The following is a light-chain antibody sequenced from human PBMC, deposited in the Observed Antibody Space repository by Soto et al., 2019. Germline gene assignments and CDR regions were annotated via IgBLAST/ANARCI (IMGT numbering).Light chain of an antibody. CDR3: QQYGRSPP. CDR2: GAS. J-gene: IGKJ5*01. Sequence: ENLLTQSPDTLSLSAGERATLFCRASEIINSGYLAWYQQKPGRAPRLLIYGASKRATGIPDRFSGSESGTDFTLTINSLEPEDSAVYYCQQYGRSPPFRQGTRREIK. CDR1: EIINSGY. V-gene: IGKV3-20*01.